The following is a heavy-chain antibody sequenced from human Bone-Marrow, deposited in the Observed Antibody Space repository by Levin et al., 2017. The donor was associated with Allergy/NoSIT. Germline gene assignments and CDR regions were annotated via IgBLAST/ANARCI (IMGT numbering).Heavy chain of an antibody. Sequence: GGSLRLSCAASGFTFSSYAMHWVRQAPGKGLEWVAVISYDGSNKYYADSVKGRFTISRDNSKNTLYLQMNSLRAEDTAVYYCARDPIVGATTGWFDPWGQGTLVTVSS. D-gene: IGHD1-26*01. V-gene: IGHV3-30*04. CDR3: ARDPIVGATTGWFDP. J-gene: IGHJ5*02. CDR1: GFTFSSYA. CDR2: ISYDGSNK.